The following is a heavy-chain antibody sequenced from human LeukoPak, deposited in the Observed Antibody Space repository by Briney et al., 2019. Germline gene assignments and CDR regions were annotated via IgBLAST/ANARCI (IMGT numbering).Heavy chain of an antibody. V-gene: IGHV3-23*01. CDR3: AREKRGGDGYNY. CDR1: GFTFRRYG. CDR2: ISGSGGST. J-gene: IGHJ4*02. D-gene: IGHD5-24*01. Sequence: GGTLRLSCAASGFTFRRYGMSWVRQAPGKGLEWVSSISGSGGSTFYGDSVKGRFTISRDNSKNTLYLQMNSLRAEDTAVYYCAREKRGGDGYNYWGQGTLVTVSS.